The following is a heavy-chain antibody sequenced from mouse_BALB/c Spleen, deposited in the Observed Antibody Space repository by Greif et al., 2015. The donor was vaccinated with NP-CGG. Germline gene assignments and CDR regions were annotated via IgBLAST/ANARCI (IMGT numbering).Heavy chain of an antibody. CDR3: ARLYGNSIFAY. CDR1: GYSITSDYA. Sequence: EVKLMESEPGLVKPSQSLSLTCTVTGYSITSDYAWNWIRQFPGNKLEWMGYISYSGSTSYNPSLKSRISITRDTSKNQFFLQLNSVTTEDTATYYCARLYGNSIFAYWGQGTLVTVSA. V-gene: IGHV3-2*02. D-gene: IGHD2-10*02. CDR2: ISYSGST. J-gene: IGHJ3*01.